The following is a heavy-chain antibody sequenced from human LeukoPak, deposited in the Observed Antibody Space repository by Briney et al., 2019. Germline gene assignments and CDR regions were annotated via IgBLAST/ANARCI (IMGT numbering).Heavy chain of an antibody. D-gene: IGHD6-13*01. J-gene: IGHJ4*02. Sequence: GGSLRLSCAASGFTFSSYAMSWVRQAPGKGLEWVAFIRYDGSNKYYADSVKGRFTISRDNSKNTLYLQMNSLRAGDTAVYYCAKENYSSSWHADYWGQGTLVTVSS. CDR3: AKENYSSSWHADY. CDR1: GFTFSSYA. CDR2: IRYDGSNK. V-gene: IGHV3-30*02.